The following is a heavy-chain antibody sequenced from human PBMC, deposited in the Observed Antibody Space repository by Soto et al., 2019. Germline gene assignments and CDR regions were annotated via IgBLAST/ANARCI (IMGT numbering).Heavy chain of an antibody. CDR3: ARDLVPAAIFDPSPDGMDV. V-gene: IGHV4-30-4*01. CDR1: GGSISSGDYY. CDR2: IYYSGST. D-gene: IGHD2-2*02. Sequence: QVQLQESGPGLVKPSQTLSLTCTVSGGSISSGDYYWSWIRQPPGKGLEWIGYIYYSGSTYYNPSLKSRVTISVDTSKNRFSLKLSSVTAADTAVYYCARDLVPAAIFDPSPDGMDVWGQGTTVTVSS. J-gene: IGHJ6*02.